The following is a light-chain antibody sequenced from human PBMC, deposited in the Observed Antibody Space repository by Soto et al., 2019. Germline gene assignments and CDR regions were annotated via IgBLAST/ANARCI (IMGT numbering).Light chain of an antibody. CDR1: SSDVGGYNY. J-gene: IGLJ1*01. V-gene: IGLV2-8*01. Sequence: QSALTQLPSASGSPGQSVTISCTGTSSDVGGYNYVSWYQQHPGKAPKLMIYEVSKRPSGVPDRFSGSKSGDTASLTVSGLQAEDEADYYCISYAGSDNFVFGTGTKLTVL. CDR3: ISYAGSDNFV. CDR2: EVS.